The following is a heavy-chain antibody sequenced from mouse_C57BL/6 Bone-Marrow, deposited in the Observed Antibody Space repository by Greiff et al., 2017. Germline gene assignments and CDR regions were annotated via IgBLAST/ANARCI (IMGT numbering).Heavy chain of an antibody. CDR3: TREDPYSNLYFDY. D-gene: IGHD2-5*01. Sequence: EVQLVESGEGLVKPGGSLKLSCAASGFTFSSYAMSWVRQTPEKRLEWVAYISSGGDYIYYADPVKGRFTISRDNARNTLYLQMSSLKSEDTAMYYCTREDPYSNLYFDYWGQGTTLTVSS. V-gene: IGHV5-9-1*02. CDR1: GFTFSSYA. J-gene: IGHJ2*01. CDR2: ISSGGDYI.